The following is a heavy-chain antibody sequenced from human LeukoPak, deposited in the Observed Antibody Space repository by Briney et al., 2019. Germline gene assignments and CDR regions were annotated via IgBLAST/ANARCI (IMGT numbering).Heavy chain of an antibody. D-gene: IGHD2-15*01. Sequence: GGSLRLSCSASGXPFSXXAXXWXRXAPGXGLEYVSAISDSGGSTYYADSVKGRFTISRDNSKNTLYLQMSSLRAEDTAVYFCVRGYSFGPYGMDVWGQGTTVTVSS. V-gene: IGHV3-64D*09. CDR1: GXPFSXXA. CDR2: ISDSGGST. CDR3: VRGYSFGPYGMDV. J-gene: IGHJ6*02.